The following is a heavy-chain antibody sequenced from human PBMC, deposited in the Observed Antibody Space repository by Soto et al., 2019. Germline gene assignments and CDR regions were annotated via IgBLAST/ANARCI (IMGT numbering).Heavy chain of an antibody. CDR3: ARVRERWFTYWYFDL. Sequence: QVQLQESGPGLVKPSETLSLTCTVSGGSISYYYWSWIRQPPGKGLEYIGYIYYSGSTNYNPSLNSRVTMSVDPSKNQFSLRLSSVTAADTAVYYCARVRERWFTYWYFDLWGRGTLVTVSS. D-gene: IGHD1-26*01. CDR2: IYYSGST. CDR1: GGSISYYY. J-gene: IGHJ2*01. V-gene: IGHV4-59*01.